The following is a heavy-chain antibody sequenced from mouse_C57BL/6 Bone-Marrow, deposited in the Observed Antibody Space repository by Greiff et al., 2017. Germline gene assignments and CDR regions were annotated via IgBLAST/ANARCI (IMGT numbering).Heavy chain of an antibody. J-gene: IGHJ2*01. D-gene: IGHD1-1*01. CDR2: ISSGGSYT. Sequence: EVTLVESGGDLVKPGGSLKLSCAASGFTFSSYGMSWVRQTPDKRLEWVATISSGGSYTYYPDSVKGRFTISRDNAKNTLYLQMSSRRSEDTAMYYCARRVVVALDYWGQGTTLTVSS. CDR3: ARRVVVALDY. CDR1: GFTFSSYG. V-gene: IGHV5-6*02.